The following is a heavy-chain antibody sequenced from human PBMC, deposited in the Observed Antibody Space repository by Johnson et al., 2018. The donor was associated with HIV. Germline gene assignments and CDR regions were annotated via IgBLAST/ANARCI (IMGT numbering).Heavy chain of an antibody. D-gene: IGHD4-23*01. CDR1: GFTFSSYA. V-gene: IGHV3-30*04. J-gene: IGHJ3*02. Sequence: QMQLVESGGGVVQPGRSLRLSCAASGFTFSSYAMHWVRQAPGKGLEWVAVISYDGSNKYYADSVKGRFTISRDNSKNTLYLQMNSLRAEDTAVYYCARGYGGNYDAFDIWGQGTMVTVSS. CDR3: ARGYGGNYDAFDI. CDR2: ISYDGSNK.